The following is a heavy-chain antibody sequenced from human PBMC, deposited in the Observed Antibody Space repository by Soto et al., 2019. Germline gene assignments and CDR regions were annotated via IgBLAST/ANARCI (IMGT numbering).Heavy chain of an antibody. V-gene: IGHV1-3*01. J-gene: IGHJ1*01. CDR3: ARDPWLAPEYFQH. Sequence: GASVKVSCKASGYTFTSYAMHWVRQAPGQRLEWMGWINAGNGNTKYSQKFQGRVTITRDTSASTAYMELSSLRSEDTAVYYCARDPWLAPEYFQHWGQGTLVTVAS. CDR1: GYTFTSYA. D-gene: IGHD6-19*01. CDR2: INAGNGNT.